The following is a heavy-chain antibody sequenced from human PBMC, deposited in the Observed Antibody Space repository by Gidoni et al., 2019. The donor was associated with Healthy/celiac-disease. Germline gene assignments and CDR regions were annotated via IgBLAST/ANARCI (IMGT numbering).Heavy chain of an antibody. D-gene: IGHD2-15*01. J-gene: IGHJ3*02. V-gene: IGHV4-61*02. CDR3: AREGGRVPSRKVVAATPAFDI. Sequence: QVQLQESGPGLVKPSQTLSLTCTVSGGSISSGSYYWRCIRQPAGKGLEWIGRIYTSGSTNYNPSLKSRVTISVDTSKNQFSLKLSSVTAADTAVYYCAREGGRVPSRKVVAATPAFDIWGQGTMVTVSS. CDR2: IYTSGST. CDR1: GGSISSGSYY.